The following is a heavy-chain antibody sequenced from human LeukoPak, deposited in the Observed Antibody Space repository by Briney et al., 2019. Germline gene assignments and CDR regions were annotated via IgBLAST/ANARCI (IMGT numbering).Heavy chain of an antibody. V-gene: IGHV3-23*01. D-gene: IGHD3-10*01. Sequence: PGGSLRLSCAASGFTFSNYAMSWVRQAPGKGLEGVSGISGSGDSTYYGDSVKGGLTISRENYKNTLYVQMKRLREEDTAVYYCAKDLIRITMVRGAMGGLDYWGQGTLVTVSS. CDR2: ISGSGDST. J-gene: IGHJ4*02. CDR1: GFTFSNYA. CDR3: AKDLIRITMVRGAMGGLDY.